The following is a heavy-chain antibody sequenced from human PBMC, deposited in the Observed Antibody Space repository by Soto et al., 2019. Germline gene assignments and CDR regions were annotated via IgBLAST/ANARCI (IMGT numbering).Heavy chain of an antibody. CDR3: ARDPSYYGMDV. V-gene: IGHV1-3*01. J-gene: IGHJ6*02. CDR1: GYTFTSYA. CDR2: INAGDGNT. Sequence: GASLKVSFKASGYTFTSYAIHWVRQPPGQRLEWMGWINAGDGNTKYSQKFQGRVTITRDTSESTAYMELSSLSSEDTAVYYCARDPSYYGMDVWGQGTTVTVYS.